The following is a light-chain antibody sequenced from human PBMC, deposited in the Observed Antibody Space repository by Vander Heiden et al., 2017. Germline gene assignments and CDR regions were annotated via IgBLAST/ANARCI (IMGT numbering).Light chain of an antibody. Sequence: VLTQPPSVSVAPGQTARITCGGNNIGSKSVHWYQQKPGQAPVLVVYADSDRPSGIPERFSGSNSGNTATLTISRVEAGDEADYYCQVWDSSGDHWVFGGGTKLTVL. CDR2: ADS. CDR3: QVWDSSGDHWV. CDR1: NIGSKS. V-gene: IGLV3-21*02. J-gene: IGLJ3*02.